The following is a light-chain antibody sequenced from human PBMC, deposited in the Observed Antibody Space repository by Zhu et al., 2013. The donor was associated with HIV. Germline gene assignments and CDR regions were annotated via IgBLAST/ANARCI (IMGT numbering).Light chain of an antibody. CDR2: DNT. J-gene: IGLJ2*01. CDR1: SSNIGNNF. Sequence: QSVLTQPPSVSAAPGQKVTISCSGSSSNIGNNFVSWYHQLPGTAPKLLIYDNTKRPSVIPDRFSGAKSGTPVATLDITGLQTGDEAEYFCGTWDSKLNVGVFGGGTHLTVL. V-gene: IGLV1-51*01. CDR3: GTWDSKLNVGV.